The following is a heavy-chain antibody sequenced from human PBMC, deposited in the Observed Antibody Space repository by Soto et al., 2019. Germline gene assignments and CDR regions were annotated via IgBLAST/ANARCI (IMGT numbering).Heavy chain of an antibody. CDR1: GYTFTSYD. D-gene: IGHD6-13*01. J-gene: IGHJ4*02. Sequence: QVQLVQSGAEVKKPGASVKVSCKASGYTFTSYDINWVRQATGQGLEWMGWMNPNSGNTGYAQEFQGRVTMTRNTSISTAYMDLSSLRSDDAAVYYCARERAAAGFDYWGQGTLVTVSS. CDR2: MNPNSGNT. V-gene: IGHV1-8*01. CDR3: ARERAAAGFDY.